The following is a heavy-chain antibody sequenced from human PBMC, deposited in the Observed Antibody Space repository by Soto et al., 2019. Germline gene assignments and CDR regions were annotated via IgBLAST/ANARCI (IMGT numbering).Heavy chain of an antibody. J-gene: IGHJ6*02. D-gene: IGHD5-18*01. CDR1: GFTFSRYA. Sequence: GGSLRLSCAASGFTFSRYAMSWVRQAPGKGLEWVSAISGSGGSTYYADSAKGRFTISRYNPKNTLYLQMSSLRAEDTAVYYCAKGVQLWFYYGMDVWDHWTTVTVAS. CDR3: AKGVQLWFYYGMDV. CDR2: ISGSGGST. V-gene: IGHV3-23*01.